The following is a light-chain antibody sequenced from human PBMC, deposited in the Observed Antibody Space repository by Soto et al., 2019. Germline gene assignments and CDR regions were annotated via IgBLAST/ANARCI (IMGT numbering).Light chain of an antibody. CDR1: DNDVGRYDY. Sequence: HSALTQPPSASGSPGMSVTLSCSGTDNDVGRYDYVSWYQQHPGKAPKLLIYEVSKRPSGVPDRFSASKSGNTASLTVSGLQGEDEADYYCMSYVGGNSVAFGGGTKVTVL. V-gene: IGLV2-8*01. J-gene: IGLJ2*01. CDR2: EVS. CDR3: MSYVGGNSVA.